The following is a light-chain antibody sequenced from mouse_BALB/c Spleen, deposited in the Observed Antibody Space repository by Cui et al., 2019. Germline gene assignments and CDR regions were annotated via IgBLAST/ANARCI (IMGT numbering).Light chain of an antibody. CDR3: LQYDEFPLT. Sequence: DIQMPQPPSSLYASLGERVTITCKASQDINSYLSWFQQKPGKSPKTLIYRANRLVDGVPSRFSGSGSGQDYSLTISSLEYEDMGIYYCLQYDEFPLTFGAGTKLELK. CDR2: RAN. CDR1: QDINSY. J-gene: IGKJ5*01. V-gene: IGKV14-111*01.